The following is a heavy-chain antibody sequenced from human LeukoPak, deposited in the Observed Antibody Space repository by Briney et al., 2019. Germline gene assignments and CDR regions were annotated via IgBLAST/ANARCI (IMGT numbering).Heavy chain of an antibody. V-gene: IGHV4-34*12. Sequence: PSETLSLTCAVYGASFTSYYWSWIRQSPGKGLQWSGEIFHTGSAIYNPSLRSRLTMSVDTSKNHFSLRLSSGTAAETAVYYCERHARVAVHSNHLDYCGQGALVTVSS. D-gene: IGHD6-19*01. CDR1: GASFTSYY. CDR3: ERHARVAVHSNHLDY. J-gene: IGHJ4*02. CDR2: IFHTGSA.